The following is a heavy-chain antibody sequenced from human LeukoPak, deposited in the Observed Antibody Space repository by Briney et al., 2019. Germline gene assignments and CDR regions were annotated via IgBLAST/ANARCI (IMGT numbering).Heavy chain of an antibody. CDR1: GGSISSYY. V-gene: IGHV4-4*07. CDR3: ARDFQGGSGKTASRRYYYGMDV. Sequence: SETLSLTCTVSGGSISSYYWSWLRQPAGKGLEWIGRIYTSGSTNYNPSLKSRVTMSVDTSKNQFSLKLSSVTAADTAVYYCARDFQGGSGKTASRRYYYGMDVWGQGTTVTVSS. D-gene: IGHD3-10*01. J-gene: IGHJ6*02. CDR2: IYTSGST.